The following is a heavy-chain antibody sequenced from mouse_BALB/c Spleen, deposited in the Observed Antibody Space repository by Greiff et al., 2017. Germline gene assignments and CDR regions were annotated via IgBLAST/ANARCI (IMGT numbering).Heavy chain of an antibody. CDR1: GYSITSDYA. J-gene: IGHJ4*01. D-gene: IGHD3-1*01. Sequence: EVKLQESGPGLVKPSQSLSLTCTVTGYSITSDYAWNWIRQFPGNKLEWMGYISYSGSTSYNPSLKSRISITRDTSKNQFFLQLNSVTTEDTATYYCARQLGLQDAMDYWGQGTSVTVSS. CDR3: ARQLGLQDAMDY. V-gene: IGHV3-2*02. CDR2: ISYSGST.